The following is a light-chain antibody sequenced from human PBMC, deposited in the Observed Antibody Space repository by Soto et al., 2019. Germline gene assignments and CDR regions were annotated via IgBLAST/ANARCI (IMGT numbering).Light chain of an antibody. Sequence: QSVLTQPPSVSGAPEQSVTISCTGSSSNIGAGYDVHWYQQLPGTAPKLLIYVNSNRPSGVPDRFSGSKSGTSASLAITGLQAEDEADYYCQSYDSSLSGYVFGTGTKVTVL. J-gene: IGLJ1*01. CDR3: QSYDSSLSGYV. CDR1: SSNIGAGYD. CDR2: VNS. V-gene: IGLV1-40*01.